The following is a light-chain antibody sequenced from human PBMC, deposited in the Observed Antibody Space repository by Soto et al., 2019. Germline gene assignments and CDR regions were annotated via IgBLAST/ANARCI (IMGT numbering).Light chain of an antibody. CDR1: QSVGSW. CDR3: QQSNPYSPRT. CDR2: KAS. J-gene: IGKJ1*01. V-gene: IGKV1-5*03. Sequence: DIQLTQSPSTLSASVGDRVSITCRASQSVGSWLAWYQQKPGKAPKLLIYKASTLETGVPSRFSGSGSGTDFTLTISGLQRDDLGSYYCQQSNPYSPRTFGQGTKVEIK.